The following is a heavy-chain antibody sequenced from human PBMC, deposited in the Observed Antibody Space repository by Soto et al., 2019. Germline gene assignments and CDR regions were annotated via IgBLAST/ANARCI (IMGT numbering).Heavy chain of an antibody. V-gene: IGHV1-69*13. CDR2: IIPVSGTI. CDR3: ARAGT. CDR1: GGTFRTYA. Sequence: RASVKVSCKVSGGTFRTYALNWVRQAPGQGLEWMGGIIPVSGTINYAQRFHGRVTIIADESTSTVYMDLSSLRFNDTAVYYCARAGTWGQGSLVT. J-gene: IGHJ5*02.